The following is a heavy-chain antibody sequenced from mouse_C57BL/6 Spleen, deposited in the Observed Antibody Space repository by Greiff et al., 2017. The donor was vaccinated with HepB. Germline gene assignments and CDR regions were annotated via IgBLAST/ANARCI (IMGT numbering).Heavy chain of an antibody. V-gene: IGHV1-42*01. CDR3: ARRIYYDYDYFDY. J-gene: IGHJ2*01. Sequence: EVQLQQSGPELVKPGASVKISCKASGYSFTGYYMNWVKQSPEKSLEWIGEINPSTGGTTYNQKFKAKATLTVDKSSSTAYMQLKSLTSEDSAVYYCARRIYYDYDYFDYWGQGTTLTVSS. D-gene: IGHD2-4*01. CDR2: INPSTGGT. CDR1: GYSFTGYY.